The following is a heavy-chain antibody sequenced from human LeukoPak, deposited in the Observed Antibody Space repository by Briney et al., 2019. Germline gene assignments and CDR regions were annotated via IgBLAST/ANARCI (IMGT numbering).Heavy chain of an antibody. CDR1: GFSFTTYW. CDR2: IKQDGTEK. Sequence: GGSLRLSCGASGFSFTTYWMAWVRQAPGKGLEWVANIKQDGTEKYYVDSVKGRFTISRDNSKNTLYLQMNSLRAEDTAVYYCAKIETSTTGTTGAFDIWGQGTMVTVSS. J-gene: IGHJ3*02. CDR3: AKIETSTTGTTGAFDI. V-gene: IGHV3-7*01. D-gene: IGHD1-1*01.